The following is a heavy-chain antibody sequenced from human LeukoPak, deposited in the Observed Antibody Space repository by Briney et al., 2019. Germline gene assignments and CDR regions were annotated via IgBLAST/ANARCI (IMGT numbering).Heavy chain of an antibody. J-gene: IGHJ5*02. D-gene: IGHD3-3*02. V-gene: IGHV4-39*07. CDR2: VDYSGST. CDR1: GGSISRTNYY. CDR3: ALAGST. Sequence: SETLSLTCTVSGGSISRTNYYWEWIRQPPGRGLEWIGIVDYSGSTYYNPSLRSRLTMSVDTSKSQFSLNLSSVTAADTALCYCALAGSTWGQGILVTVSS.